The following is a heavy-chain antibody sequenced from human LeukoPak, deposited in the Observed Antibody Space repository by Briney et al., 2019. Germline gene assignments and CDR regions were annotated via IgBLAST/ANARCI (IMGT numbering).Heavy chain of an antibody. CDR2: IYTSGST. J-gene: IGHJ3*02. CDR1: GGSISSHH. V-gene: IGHV4-4*07. D-gene: IGHD3-16*01. Sequence: SETLSLTCTVSGGSISSHHWSWIRQPAGKGLEWIGRIYTSGSTNYNPSLKSRVTMSVDTSKNQFSLKLSSVTAADTAVYYCARERKRGLGRPWGVDAFDIWGQGTMVTVSS. CDR3: ARERKRGLGRPWGVDAFDI.